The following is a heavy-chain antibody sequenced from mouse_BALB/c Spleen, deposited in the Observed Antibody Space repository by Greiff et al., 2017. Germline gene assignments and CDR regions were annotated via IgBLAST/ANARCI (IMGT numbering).Heavy chain of an antibody. CDR3: ARESTWFAY. J-gene: IGHJ3*01. CDR2: ISSGGST. Sequence: EVKVVESGGGLVKPGGSLKLSCAASGFTFSSYAMSWVRQTPGKRLEWVASISSGGSTYYPDSVKGRFTISRDNARNILYLQMSSLRSEDTAMYYCARESTWFAYWGQGTLVTVSA. CDR1: GFTFSSYA. V-gene: IGHV5-6-5*01.